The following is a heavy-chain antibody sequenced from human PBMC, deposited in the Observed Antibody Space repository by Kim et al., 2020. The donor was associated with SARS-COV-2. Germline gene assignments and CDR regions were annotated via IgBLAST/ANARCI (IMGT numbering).Heavy chain of an antibody. CDR1: GFSFSSYA. CDR2: ISSSGDST. V-gene: IGHV3-23*01. CDR3: SKDFGRWVPNWFDP. D-gene: IGHD3-10*01. J-gene: IGHJ5*02. Sequence: GGSLRLSCAASGFSFSSYAINWVRQAPGKGLEWVSVISSSGDSTYYADSVKGRFTISRDNSKNTLYLQMNSLKAEDTAVYYCSKDFGRWVPNWFDPWGQGTLVTVSS.